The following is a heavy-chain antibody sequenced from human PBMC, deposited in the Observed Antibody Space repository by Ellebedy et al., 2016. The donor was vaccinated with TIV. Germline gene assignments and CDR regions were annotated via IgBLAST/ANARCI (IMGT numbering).Heavy chain of an antibody. D-gene: IGHD2-15*01. J-gene: IGHJ4*02. V-gene: IGHV4-59*01. CDR3: ARSGCSGGSCYSYVDY. CDR2: IYNSGST. CDR1: GGSISTYY. Sequence: GSLRLSXTVSGGSISTYYWSWIRQPPGKGLQWIGYIYNSGSTNYNPSLKSRVTISVDTSKNQFSLKLTSVTAADTAVYYCARSGCSGGSCYSYVDYWGQGTLVTVSS.